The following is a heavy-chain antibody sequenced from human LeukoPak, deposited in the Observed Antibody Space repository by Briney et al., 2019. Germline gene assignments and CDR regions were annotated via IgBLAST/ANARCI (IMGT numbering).Heavy chain of an antibody. D-gene: IGHD3-3*01. CDR3: ARVGLGDFWSGYYFDY. CDR1: GGSFSGYY. CDR2: INHSGST. V-gene: IGHV4-34*01. Sequence: SETLSLTCAVYGGSFSGYYWSWIRQPPGKGLEWIGEINHSGSTNYNPSLKSRVTISVDTSKNQFSLKLSSVTAADTAVYYCARVGLGDFWSGYYFDYWGQGTLVTVSS. J-gene: IGHJ4*02.